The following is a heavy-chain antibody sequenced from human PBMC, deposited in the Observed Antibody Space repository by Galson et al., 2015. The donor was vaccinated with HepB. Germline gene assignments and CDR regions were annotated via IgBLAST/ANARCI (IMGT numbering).Heavy chain of an antibody. D-gene: IGHD6-13*01. CDR1: GFTVSSNY. CDR2: IYSGGST. CDR3: ARGYSSSWGPFDY. J-gene: IGHJ4*02. V-gene: IGHV3-66*01. Sequence: SLRLSCAASGFTVSSNYMSWVRQAPGKGLEWVSVIYSGGSTYYADSVKGRFTISRDNSKNTLYLQMNSLRAGDTAVYYCARGYSSSWGPFDYWGQGTLVTVSS.